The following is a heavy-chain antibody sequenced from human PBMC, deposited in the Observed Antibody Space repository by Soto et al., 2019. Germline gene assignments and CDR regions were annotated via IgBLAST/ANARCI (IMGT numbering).Heavy chain of an antibody. V-gene: IGHV4-61*05. CDR1: GGSISSSSFH. Sequence: SETLSLTCTVSGGSISSSSFHWGWIRQPPGKGLEWIGYIYYSGSTNYNPSLKSRVTISVDTSKSQFSLKLSSVTAADTAVYYCARRRSSMVRGVMGNWFDPWGQGTLVTVSS. CDR2: IYYSGST. D-gene: IGHD3-10*01. CDR3: ARRRSSMVRGVMGNWFDP. J-gene: IGHJ5*02.